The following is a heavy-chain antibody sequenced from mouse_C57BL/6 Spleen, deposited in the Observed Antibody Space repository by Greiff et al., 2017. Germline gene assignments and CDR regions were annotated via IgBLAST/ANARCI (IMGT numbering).Heavy chain of an antibody. D-gene: IGHD3-1*01. V-gene: IGHV1-55*01. J-gene: IGHJ1*03. CDR2: IYPGSGST. CDR3: ARGAQLRPWYFDV. Sequence: QVHVKQSGAELVKPGASVKMSCKASGYTFTSYWITWVKQRPGQGLEWIGDIYPGSGSTNYNEKFKSKATLTVDTSSSTAYMQLSSLTSEDSAVYYCARGAQLRPWYFDVWGTGTTVTVSS. CDR1: GYTFTSYW.